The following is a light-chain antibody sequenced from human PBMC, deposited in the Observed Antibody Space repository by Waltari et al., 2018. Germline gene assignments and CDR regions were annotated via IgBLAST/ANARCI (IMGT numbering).Light chain of an antibody. CDR2: EVS. V-gene: IGLV2-14*01. Sequence: QSALTQPASVSGSPGQSITISCSGTDSDVGAYDFVSWYQQHPGKAPHLKIYEVSNRPSGISTRCSAAKSGDTASLTISGLQAEDEAVYYCRSYTASSAPGVFGTGTRVTVL. CDR3: RSYTASSAPGV. CDR1: DSDVGAYDF. J-gene: IGLJ1*01.